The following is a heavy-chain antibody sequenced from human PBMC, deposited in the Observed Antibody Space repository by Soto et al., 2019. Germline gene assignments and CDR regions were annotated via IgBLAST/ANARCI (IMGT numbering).Heavy chain of an antibody. J-gene: IGHJ4*02. D-gene: IGHD6-13*01. Sequence: ASVKVSCKATGYIFNTYGISWVRQAPGQGLEWMGWISVYNGNTNYAQKFQGRVTLTTDTSTSTAYMELKNLRFDDTAVYYCAREARYNTVWYLGARPRLEYWGQGTLVTV. V-gene: IGHV1-18*04. CDR2: ISVYNGNT. CDR1: GYIFNTYG. CDR3: AREARYNTVWYLGARPRLEY.